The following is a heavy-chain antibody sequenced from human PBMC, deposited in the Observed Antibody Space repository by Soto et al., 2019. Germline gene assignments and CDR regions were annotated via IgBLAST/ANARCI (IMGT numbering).Heavy chain of an antibody. D-gene: IGHD4-17*01. CDR1: GFTLSSYH. CDR2: IHASSISNI. Sequence: QPGGSLRLSCVASGFTLSSYHMDWVRQAPGKGLEWISYIHASSISNIYYADSVKGRFTISRDNAKNSLYLQMDSLRAEDTAVYYCARDGTTGTANYHYAMDVWGQGTTVTVPS. V-gene: IGHV3-48*03. J-gene: IGHJ6*02. CDR3: ARDGTTGTANYHYAMDV.